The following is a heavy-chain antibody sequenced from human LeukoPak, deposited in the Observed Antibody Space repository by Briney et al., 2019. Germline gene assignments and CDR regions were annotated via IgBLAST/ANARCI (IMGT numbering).Heavy chain of an antibody. V-gene: IGHV4-34*01. D-gene: IGHD6-13*01. CDR1: GGSFSGYY. CDR2: INHSGST. CDR3: ARGEYSSSWYYFDY. J-gene: IGHJ4*02. Sequence: SETLSLTCAVYGGSFSGYYWSWIRQPPGKGLERIGEINHSGSTNYNPSLKSRVTMSVDTSKNQFSLKLSSVTAADTAVYYCARGEYSSSWYYFDYWGQGTLVTVSS.